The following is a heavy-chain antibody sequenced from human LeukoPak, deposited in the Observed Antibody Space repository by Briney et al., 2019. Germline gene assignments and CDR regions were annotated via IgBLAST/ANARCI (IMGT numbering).Heavy chain of an antibody. D-gene: IGHD6-19*01. CDR1: GDSFSSVTDY. CDR3: AGERGEEYSSGWYKTNFFDN. J-gene: IGHJ4*02. V-gene: IGHV4-39*07. Sequence: SETLSLTCTVSGDSFSSVTDYWAWVRQPPGKGLEWIASGDYSGGKYYNPSLESRVAISTDMSKSQISLKLTSVTGADTAVYYCAGERGEEYSSGWYKTNFFDNWGQGIRVTVSS. CDR2: GDYSGGK.